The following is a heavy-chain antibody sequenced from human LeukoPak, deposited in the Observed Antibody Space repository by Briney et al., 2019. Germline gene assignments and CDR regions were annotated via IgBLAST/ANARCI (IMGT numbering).Heavy chain of an antibody. Sequence: SETLSLTCAVYGGSFSGYYWSWVRQPPEKGLEWIGEINHSGSTNYNPSLKSRLSISVDTSKNQFFLKLNSVTAADTAVYYCARAGLGIKYYFDSWGQGTLVTVSS. CDR1: GGSFSGYY. CDR2: INHSGST. V-gene: IGHV4-34*01. J-gene: IGHJ4*02. D-gene: IGHD3-16*01. CDR3: ARAGLGIKYYFDS.